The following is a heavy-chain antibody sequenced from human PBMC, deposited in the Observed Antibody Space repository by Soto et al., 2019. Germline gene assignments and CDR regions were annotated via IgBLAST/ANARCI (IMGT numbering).Heavy chain of an antibody. CDR1: GFTFRSNA. CDR2: ISYDGSNQ. Sequence: GGSLRLSCAASGFTFRSNAIHWVRQAPGKGLEWVAVISYDGSNQHFGDSVKGRFTISRDNSKNKVYLQMNSLRPEDTAGYYCAKEYGTGTALEYWGQGALVTVSS. V-gene: IGHV3-30*18. D-gene: IGHD1-7*01. CDR3: AKEYGTGTALEY. J-gene: IGHJ4*02.